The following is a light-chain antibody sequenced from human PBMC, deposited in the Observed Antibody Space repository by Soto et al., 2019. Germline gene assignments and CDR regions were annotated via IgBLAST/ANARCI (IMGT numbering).Light chain of an antibody. CDR2: AAS. CDR1: QSVSEY. J-gene: IGKJ4*02. Sequence: DIQLTQSPSSLSASLGDTVTFTCRASQSVSEYLAWYQQKPGQAPRLLISAASNLATGVPSRFSGSGSGTKFTLTIRSLQSEDFALYYCHQCYCLPRTFGRGTTGDIK. V-gene: IGKV1-NL1*01. CDR3: HQCYCLPRT.